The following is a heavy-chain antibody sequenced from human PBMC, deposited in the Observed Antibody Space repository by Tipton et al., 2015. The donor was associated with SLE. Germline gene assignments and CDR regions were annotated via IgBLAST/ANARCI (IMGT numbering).Heavy chain of an antibody. CDR1: GDSISSDH. CDR2: IYYSGST. V-gene: IGHV4-59*01. D-gene: IGHD1-26*01. CDR3: AREIRYGGSYDCFDP. Sequence: TLSLTCSVSGDSISSDHWSWIRQPPGKGLEWIGYIYYSGSTNYNPSLKSRVTMSVDTSMNQFSLKLRSVTAADTAVYYCAREIRYGGSYDCFDPWGQGILVTVSP. J-gene: IGHJ5*02.